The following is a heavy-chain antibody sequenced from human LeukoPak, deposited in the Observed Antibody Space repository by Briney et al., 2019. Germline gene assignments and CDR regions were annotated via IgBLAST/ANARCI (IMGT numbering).Heavy chain of an antibody. CDR1: GFTFSSYA. Sequence: GSLRLSCAASGFTFSSYAMTWVRQVPGRGPEWVANVNRDGSETYYLDSVKGRFTISRDNAKNSLYLQMNSLRAEDTALYYCVRNNAMDVWGQGTAVIVSS. CDR2: VNRDGSET. J-gene: IGHJ6*02. D-gene: IGHD2-8*01. CDR3: VRNNAMDV. V-gene: IGHV3-7*03.